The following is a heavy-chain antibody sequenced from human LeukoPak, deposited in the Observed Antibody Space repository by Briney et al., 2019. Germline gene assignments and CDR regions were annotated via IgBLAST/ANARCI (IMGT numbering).Heavy chain of an antibody. J-gene: IGHJ4*02. Sequence: GGSLRLSCAASGFTFSSCAMSWVRQAPGKGLEWVSAISGSGGRPYYADSVKGRFTISRDNSKNTLYLQMNSLRAEDTAVYYCARHPEPGYCSSTSCHESYFDYWAREPWSPSPQ. D-gene: IGHD2-2*01. V-gene: IGHV3-23*01. CDR2: ISGSGGRP. CDR1: GFTFSSCA. CDR3: ARHPEPGYCSSTSCHESYFDY.